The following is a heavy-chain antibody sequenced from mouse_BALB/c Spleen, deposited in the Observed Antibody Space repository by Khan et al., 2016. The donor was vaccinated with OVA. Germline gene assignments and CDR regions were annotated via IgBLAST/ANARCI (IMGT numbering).Heavy chain of an antibody. CDR1: GFSLTSYG. Sequence: QVQLKESGPGLVAPSQSLSITCTISGFSLTSYGVHWVRQPPGQGLEWLVVIWSDGHTTYNSALKSRLSISKDNSKSQVFLKMNSLQTDDTAMYYCARHGYYGNYGPYCDVWGAGTTVTVSS. J-gene: IGHJ1*01. CDR3: ARHGYYGNYGPYCDV. V-gene: IGHV2-6-1*01. D-gene: IGHD2-1*01. CDR2: IWSDGHT.